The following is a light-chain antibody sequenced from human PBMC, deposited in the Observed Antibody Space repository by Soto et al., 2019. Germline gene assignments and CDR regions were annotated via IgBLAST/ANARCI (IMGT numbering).Light chain of an antibody. CDR3: QQYDNRPGT. Sequence: EIVMTQSPATLSVSPGERATLSCRASQSVSSHLAWYQHKPGQPPRLLLYGASIRLSGIPARFSGSGSGTEFTLTINSLQAEDFAVYYCQQYDNRPGTFGQGTKVEIK. CDR2: GAS. J-gene: IGKJ1*01. CDR1: QSVSSH. V-gene: IGKV3-15*01.